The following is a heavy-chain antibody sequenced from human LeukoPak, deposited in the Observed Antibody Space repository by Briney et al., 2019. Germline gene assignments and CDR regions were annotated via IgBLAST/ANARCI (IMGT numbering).Heavy chain of an antibody. CDR2: IYHSGST. CDR3: ARAGQGYCTSASCYLSLDY. Sequence: SETLSLTCTVSGGSISSSNWWSWVRQPPGMGLEWIGQIYHSGSTNYNPSLKSRVAISVDKSKNQFSLNLNSVTAADTAVYYCARAGQGYCTSASCYLSLDYWGQGTLVTVSS. D-gene: IGHD2-2*01. J-gene: IGHJ4*02. V-gene: IGHV4-4*02. CDR1: GGSISSSNW.